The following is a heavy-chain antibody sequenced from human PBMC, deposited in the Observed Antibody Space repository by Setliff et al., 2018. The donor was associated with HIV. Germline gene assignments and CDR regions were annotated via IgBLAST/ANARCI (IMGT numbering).Heavy chain of an antibody. J-gene: IGHJ4*02. Sequence: SETLSLTCAVYGGSFSGYYWSWIRQPPGKGLEWIGTVYYDASTIYTPSLNSRVIISVDTSKSQFSLNLSSVTAADTAVYYCARWGDGYNSYDSWGQGTLVTVS. D-gene: IGHD5-12*01. V-gene: IGHV4-34*11. CDR1: GGSFSGYY. CDR3: ARWGDGYNSYDS. CDR2: VYYDAST.